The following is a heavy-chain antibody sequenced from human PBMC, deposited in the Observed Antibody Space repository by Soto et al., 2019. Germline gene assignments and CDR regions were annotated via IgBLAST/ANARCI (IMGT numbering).Heavy chain of an antibody. D-gene: IGHD3-22*01. V-gene: IGHV1-2*04. Sequence: QVQLVQSGAEVKKPGASVKVSCKASGYTFTGYYMHWVRQAPGQGLEWMGWINPNSGGTNYAQKFQGWVTMTRDTSISTAYMELSRLRSDDTAVYYCARDLRDKTGVVVIPSYGMDVWGQGTTVTVSS. CDR2: INPNSGGT. CDR1: GYTFTGYY. J-gene: IGHJ6*02. CDR3: ARDLRDKTGVVVIPSYGMDV.